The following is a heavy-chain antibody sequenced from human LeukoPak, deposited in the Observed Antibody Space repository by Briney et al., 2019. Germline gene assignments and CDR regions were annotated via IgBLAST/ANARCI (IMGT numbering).Heavy chain of an antibody. Sequence: ASVKVSCKASGGTFSSYAISWVRQAPGQGLEWMGRIIPILGIANYAQKFQGRVTITADKSTSTAYMELSSLRSEDTAVYYCAREGQYYDYVWGSYQQAPSFDYWGQGTLVTVSS. CDR2: IIPILGIA. CDR3: AREGQYYDYVWGSYQQAPSFDY. J-gene: IGHJ4*02. D-gene: IGHD3-16*02. CDR1: GGTFSSYA. V-gene: IGHV1-69*04.